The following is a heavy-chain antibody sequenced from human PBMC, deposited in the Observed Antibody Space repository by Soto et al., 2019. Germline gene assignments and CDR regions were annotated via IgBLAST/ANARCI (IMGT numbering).Heavy chain of an antibody. CDR1: GGSMSRGGYY. CDR3: ATNGGYYDASGPKYFQY. D-gene: IGHD3-22*01. CDR2: IYYSGST. Sequence: SETLSLTXTVSGGSMSRGGYYWSWIRQYPGKGLECIGYIYYSGSTNYNPSLRSRVAISLDTSKNQSSLKLTSVTAADTAVYYCATNGGYYDASGPKYFQYWGQGTVVTVSS. J-gene: IGHJ1*01. V-gene: IGHV4-31*02.